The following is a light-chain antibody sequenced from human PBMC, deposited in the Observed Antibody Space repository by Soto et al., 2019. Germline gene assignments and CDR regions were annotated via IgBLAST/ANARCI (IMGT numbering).Light chain of an antibody. CDR3: QHYNSYSEA. CDR2: KAS. V-gene: IGKV1-5*03. Sequence: DIQMTQSPSSPSASVGDRVTITFRASQSISSYLNWYQQKPGKAPKLLIYKASTLKSGVPSRFSGSGSGTEFTLTISSLQPDDFATYYCQHYNSYSEAFGQGTKVDIK. J-gene: IGKJ1*01. CDR1: QSISSY.